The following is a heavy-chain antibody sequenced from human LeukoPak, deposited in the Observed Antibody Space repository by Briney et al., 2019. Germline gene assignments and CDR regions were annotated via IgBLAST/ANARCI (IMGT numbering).Heavy chain of an antibody. Sequence: PSETLSLTCTVSGGSISSSSYYWGWIRQPPGKGLEWIGSIYYSGSTYYNPSLKSRVTISVDTSKNQLSLKLSSVTAADTAVYYCARKGAVAGTRWFDPWGQGTLVTVSS. V-gene: IGHV4-39*01. CDR3: ARKGAVAGTRWFDP. J-gene: IGHJ5*02. CDR1: GGSISSSSYY. D-gene: IGHD6-19*01. CDR2: IYYSGST.